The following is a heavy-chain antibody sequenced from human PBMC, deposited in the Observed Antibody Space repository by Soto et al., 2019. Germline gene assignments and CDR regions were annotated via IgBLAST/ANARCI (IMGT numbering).Heavy chain of an antibody. V-gene: IGHV1-46*01. CDR1: GYTFTNYF. CDR3: ARGGPEMATIGSFDY. J-gene: IGHJ4*02. D-gene: IGHD1-1*01. CDR2: INPSDGST. Sequence: ASVKVSCKASGYTFTNYFIHWVRQAPGQGLEWMGRINPSDGSTNYAQNFQGRVTMTRDTSTNTVYMELSSLRSEDTAVFYCARGGPEMATIGSFDYWGQGTRVTVSS.